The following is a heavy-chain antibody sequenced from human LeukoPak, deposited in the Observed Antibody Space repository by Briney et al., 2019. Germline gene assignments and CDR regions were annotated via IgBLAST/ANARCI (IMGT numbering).Heavy chain of an antibody. CDR1: GGSISSSSYY. CDR2: IYYSGST. CDR3: ARHYGGNSFFY. Sequence: SETLSLTCTVSGGSISSSSYYWGWIRQPPGKGLEWIESIYYSGSTYYNPSLKSRVTISVDTSKNQFSLKLSPVTAADTAVYYCARHYGGNSFFYWGQGTLVTVSS. J-gene: IGHJ4*02. V-gene: IGHV4-39*01. D-gene: IGHD4-23*01.